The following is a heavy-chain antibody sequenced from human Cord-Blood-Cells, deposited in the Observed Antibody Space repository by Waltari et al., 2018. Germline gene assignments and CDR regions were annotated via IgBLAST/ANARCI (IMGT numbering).Heavy chain of an antibody. CDR3: ARESGWWGSGSYYNFDY. D-gene: IGHD3-10*01. Sequence: QVQLVQSGAEVKKPGASVKVSCKASGYTFTSYGISWVRQAPGQGLEWMGWVSACNGNTNYAQKRQGRVTMTPDTSTSKAYMELRSLRSDDTAVYYWARESGWWGSGSYYNFDYWGQGTLVTVSS. CDR2: VSACNGNT. CDR1: GYTFTSYG. V-gene: IGHV1-18*01. J-gene: IGHJ4*02.